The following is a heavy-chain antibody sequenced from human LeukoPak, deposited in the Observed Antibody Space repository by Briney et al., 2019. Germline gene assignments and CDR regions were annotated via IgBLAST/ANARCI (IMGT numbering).Heavy chain of an antibody. CDR3: AREDYDDSGAWYFDL. J-gene: IGHJ2*01. D-gene: IGHD3-3*01. Sequence: SETLSLTCTVSGGSISSYYWSWIRQPPGKGLEWIGYIYYSGSTNYKPSLKSRVTMSVDTSKGQFSLKLRSVTAADTAVYYCAREDYDDSGAWYFDLWGRGTLVTASS. CDR2: IYYSGST. V-gene: IGHV4-59*01. CDR1: GGSISSYY.